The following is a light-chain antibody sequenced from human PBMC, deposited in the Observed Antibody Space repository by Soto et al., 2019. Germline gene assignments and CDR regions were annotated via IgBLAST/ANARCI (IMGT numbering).Light chain of an antibody. CDR3: QQYNNYWT. CDR2: QAS. Sequence: IPMTQSPSTLSASVGDRVTITCRASQTIRSWLAWYQQKPGKAPKLLIYQASSLHSGVPSRFSGSGSGTEITLTISSLHPDDFATYYCQQYNNYWTFGQGTKVEIK. V-gene: IGKV1-5*03. J-gene: IGKJ1*01. CDR1: QTIRSW.